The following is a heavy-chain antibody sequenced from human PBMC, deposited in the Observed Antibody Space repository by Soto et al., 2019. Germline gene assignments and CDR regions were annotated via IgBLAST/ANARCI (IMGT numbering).Heavy chain of an antibody. CDR2: ISYDGSNK. Sequence: PGGSLRLSCAASGFTFSSYAMHWVRQAPGKGLGWVAVISYDGSNKYYADSVKGRFTISRDNSKNTLYLQMNSLRAEDTAVYYCARDRSSGYFVSYYGMDVWGQGTTVTVSS. CDR3: ARDRSSGYFVSYYGMDV. J-gene: IGHJ6*02. D-gene: IGHD3-22*01. V-gene: IGHV3-30-3*01. CDR1: GFTFSSYA.